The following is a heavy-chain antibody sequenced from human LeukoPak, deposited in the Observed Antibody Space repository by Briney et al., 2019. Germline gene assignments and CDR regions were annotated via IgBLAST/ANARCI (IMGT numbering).Heavy chain of an antibody. Sequence: GGSLRLSCAASGFTFSSYAMSWVRQVQGKGLEWVSAISGSGGSTYYADSVKGRFTISRDNSKNTLYLQMNSLRAEDTAVYYCAKDGGPGTVTTTLVDYWGQGTLVTVSS. CDR1: GFTFSSYA. V-gene: IGHV3-23*01. CDR2: ISGSGGST. D-gene: IGHD4-17*01. CDR3: AKDGGPGTVTTTLVDY. J-gene: IGHJ4*02.